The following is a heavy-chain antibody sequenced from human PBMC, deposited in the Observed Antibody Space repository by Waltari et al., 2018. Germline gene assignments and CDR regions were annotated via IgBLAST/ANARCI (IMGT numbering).Heavy chain of an antibody. Sequence: QVQLMQSGTEVKKPRASVKISCKASGYIFANFYIHWVRQAPGQGLDWMGVINPGGTTTHFSQKSQARITVTRDPSTDTVYMELSSLTSEDTAVYYCVREKYSNGWYGYFEFWGQGTLVTVSS. J-gene: IGHJ4*02. CDR1: GYIFANFY. D-gene: IGHD5-18*01. CDR3: VREKYSNGWYGYFEF. CDR2: INPGGTTT. V-gene: IGHV1-46*01.